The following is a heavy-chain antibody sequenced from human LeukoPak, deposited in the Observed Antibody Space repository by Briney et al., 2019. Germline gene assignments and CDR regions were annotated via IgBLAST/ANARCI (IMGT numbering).Heavy chain of an antibody. D-gene: IGHD3-10*01. CDR1: GFTFSSYA. Sequence: GGSLRLSCAASGFTFSSYAMHWVRQAPGKGLEWVAAISYDGSNKYYADSVKGRFTISRDNSKNTLYLQMNSLRAEDTAVYYCARDRKSITMVRGVRNPPWFDYWGQGTLVTVSS. CDR3: ARDRKSITMVRGVRNPPWFDY. CDR2: ISYDGSNK. J-gene: IGHJ4*02. V-gene: IGHV3-30-3*01.